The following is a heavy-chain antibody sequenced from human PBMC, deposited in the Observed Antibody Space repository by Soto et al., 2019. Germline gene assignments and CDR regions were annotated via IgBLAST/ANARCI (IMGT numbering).Heavy chain of an antibody. V-gene: IGHV1-3*01. D-gene: IGHD4-17*01. Sequence: ASVKVSCKASGYTFTSYAMHWVRQAPGQRLEWMGWINAGNGNTKYSQKFQGRVTITRDTSASTAYMELSSLRSEDTAVYYCARAIHYYGDYKNAFDIWGQGTVVTVSS. CDR3: ARAIHYYGDYKNAFDI. CDR2: INAGNGNT. CDR1: GYTFTSYA. J-gene: IGHJ3*02.